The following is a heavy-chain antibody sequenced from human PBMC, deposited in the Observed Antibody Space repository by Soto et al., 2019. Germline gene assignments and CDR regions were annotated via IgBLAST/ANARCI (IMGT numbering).Heavy chain of an antibody. CDR3: ARFTGGGNPSSYYYGMDV. D-gene: IGHD2-8*02. J-gene: IGHJ6*02. CDR1: GGTFSSYA. Sequence: QVQLVQSGAEVKKPGSSVKVSCKASGGTFSSYAISWVRQAPGQGLEWMGGIIPIFGTANYAQKFQGRVTCTADDSTSTAYMELSSLRSEDTAVYYCARFTGGGNPSSYYYGMDVWGQGTTVTVSS. V-gene: IGHV1-69*12. CDR2: IIPIFGTA.